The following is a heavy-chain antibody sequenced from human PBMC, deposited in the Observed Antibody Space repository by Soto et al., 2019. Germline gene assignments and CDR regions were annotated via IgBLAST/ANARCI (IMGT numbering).Heavy chain of an antibody. V-gene: IGHV1-18*01. Sequence: QVQLVQSGAEVKKPGASVKVSCKASGYTFTSYGISWVRQAPGQGLEWMGWISAYNGNTNYAQKLQGRVTMTTDTSTSTGYMALRSLRSDDTAVYYCAIDSSGWTSDLDYWGQGTMVTVSS. D-gene: IGHD6-19*01. CDR2: ISAYNGNT. CDR3: AIDSSGWTSDLDY. J-gene: IGHJ4*02. CDR1: GYTFTSYG.